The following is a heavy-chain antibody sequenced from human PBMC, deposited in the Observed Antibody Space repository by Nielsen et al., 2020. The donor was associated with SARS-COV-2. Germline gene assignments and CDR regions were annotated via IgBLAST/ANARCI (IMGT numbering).Heavy chain of an antibody. CDR1: GGSFSGYY. V-gene: IGHV4-34*01. CDR2: INHSGST. D-gene: IGHD4-17*01. J-gene: IGHJ4*02. CDR3: ARGKTTVTTFDL. Sequence: GSLRLSCAVYGGSFSGYYWSWIRQPPGKGLEWIGEINHSGSTNYNPSLKSRVTISVDTSKNQFSLKLSSVTAADTAVYYCARGKTTVTTFDLWGQGTLVTVSS.